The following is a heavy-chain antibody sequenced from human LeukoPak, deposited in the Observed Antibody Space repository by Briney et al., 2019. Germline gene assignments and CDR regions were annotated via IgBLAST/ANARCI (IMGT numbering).Heavy chain of an antibody. D-gene: IGHD3-22*01. CDR1: GFTFSSYS. V-gene: IGHV3-21*01. Sequence: GGSVRLSCAASGFTFSSYSLNWVRQAPGKGLEWVSSISSSSSYIYYADSVKGRFTISRDNAKNSLYLQMNSLRAEDTAVYYCAKGSSAYGHPTSPLFDFWGQGTLVTVSS. J-gene: IGHJ4*02. CDR3: AKGSSAYGHPTSPLFDF. CDR2: ISSSSSYI.